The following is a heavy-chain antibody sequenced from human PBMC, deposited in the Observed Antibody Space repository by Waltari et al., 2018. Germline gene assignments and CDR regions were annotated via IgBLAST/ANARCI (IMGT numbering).Heavy chain of an antibody. CDR3: ARSSMGGVGDAFDI. D-gene: IGHD2-8*02. V-gene: IGHV1-2*06. Sequence: QVQLVQSGAEGKKPGASVKVSCTASGYTVPGYSLHGVRRAPGQGLEWMGRINPNSGGTNYAQKFQGRVTMTRDTSISTAYMELSRLRSDDTAVYYCARSSMGGVGDAFDIWGQGTMVTVSS. CDR2: INPNSGGT. CDR1: GYTVPGYS. J-gene: IGHJ3*02.